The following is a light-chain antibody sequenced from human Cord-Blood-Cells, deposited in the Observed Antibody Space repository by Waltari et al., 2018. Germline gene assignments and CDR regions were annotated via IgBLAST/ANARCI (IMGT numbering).Light chain of an antibody. CDR3: LSADSSGTV. Sequence: SYELTQPPSVSVSLGQMARITCSGDALPKKYAYWYQQKPGQFPVLVIYKDSERPSGIPERFSGSSSGTIVTLTISGVQAEDEADYYCLSADSSGTVFGGGTKLTVL. CDR1: ALPKKY. V-gene: IGLV3-16*01. J-gene: IGLJ3*02. CDR2: KDS.